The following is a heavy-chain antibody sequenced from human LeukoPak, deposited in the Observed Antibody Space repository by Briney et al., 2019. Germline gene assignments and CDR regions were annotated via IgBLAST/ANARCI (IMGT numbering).Heavy chain of an antibody. J-gene: IGHJ4*02. CDR3: ARHGANFDS. CDR1: GGSICSYY. V-gene: IGHV4-59*08. CDR2: IYYSGST. D-gene: IGHD3-16*01. Sequence: SETLSVTCTVSGGSICSYYWSWIRQPPGKGLEWIGYIYYSGSTNYNPSLKSRVTISVDTSKNQFSLKLSSVTAADTAVYYCARHGANFDSWGQGPLVTVSS.